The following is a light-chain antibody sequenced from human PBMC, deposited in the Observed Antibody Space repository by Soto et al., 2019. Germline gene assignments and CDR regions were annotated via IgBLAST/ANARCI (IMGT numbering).Light chain of an antibody. CDR1: SSDVGGYNY. J-gene: IGLJ1*01. Sequence: SALTPPASLSGSPGQSVTISCPGTSSDVGGYNYVSWYQQHPGKAPKLMIYAVSNRPSGVSYRFSGSKSGNTASLTISGLQAEDEADYYCSSYTSSSLHVFGTGTKVTVL. CDR3: SSYTSSSLHV. CDR2: AVS. V-gene: IGLV2-14*03.